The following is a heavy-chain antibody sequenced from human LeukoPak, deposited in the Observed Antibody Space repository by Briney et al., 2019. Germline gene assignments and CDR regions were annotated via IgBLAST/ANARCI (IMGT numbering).Heavy chain of an antibody. J-gene: IGHJ4*02. V-gene: IGHV3-48*03. CDR3: ARDGAVAGIENDY. CDR1: GFSFSSYE. D-gene: IGHD6-19*01. CDR2: ISGGGGTI. Sequence: PGGSLRLSCAATGFSFSSYEMKWVRQAPGKGLEWVSYISGGGGTILYADSVKGRFAISRDNAKNSLYLQMSSLRVEDTAVYYCARDGAVAGIENDYWGQGTLVTVSS.